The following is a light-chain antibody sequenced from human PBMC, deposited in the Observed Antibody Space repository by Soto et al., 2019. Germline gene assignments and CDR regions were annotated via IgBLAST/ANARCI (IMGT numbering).Light chain of an antibody. Sequence: QSALTQPPSVSGSPGQSITISCTGTSSDISIYNSVSWYQQHPGKAPKLIIYEVSNRPSGISNRFSGAKSGNTASLTISGLQVEDEADYYCCSYTSSTNYVFGAGTKVTVL. V-gene: IGLV2-14*01. CDR2: EVS. CDR1: SSDISIYNS. J-gene: IGLJ1*01. CDR3: CSYTSSTNYV.